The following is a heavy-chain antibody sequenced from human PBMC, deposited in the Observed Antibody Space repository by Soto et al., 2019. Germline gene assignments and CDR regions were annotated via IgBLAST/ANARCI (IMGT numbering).Heavy chain of an antibody. CDR1: GFTFSSYG. J-gene: IGHJ4*02. D-gene: IGHD1-26*01. CDR3: APTGGSHGAFDY. V-gene: IGHV3-30*03. CDR2: ISYDGSNK. Sequence: QVQLVESGGGVVQPGRSLRLSCAASGFTFSSYGMHWVRQAPGKGLEWVAVISYDGSNKYCADSVKGRFTISRDNSKNTLYLQMNSLRAEDTAVYYCAPTGGSHGAFDYWGQGTLVTVSS.